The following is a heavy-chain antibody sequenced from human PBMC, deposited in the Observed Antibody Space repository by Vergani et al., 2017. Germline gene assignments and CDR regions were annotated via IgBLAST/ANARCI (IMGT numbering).Heavy chain of an antibody. Sequence: QVQLQESGPGLVKPSETLSLTCTVSGGSISSYYWSWIRQPPGKGLEWIGYIYYSGSTNYNPSLKSRVTISVDTSKNQFSLKLSSVTAADTAVYYCAREGHSIVGEGEAGDVWGQGTMVTVSS. D-gene: IGHD1-26*01. CDR2: IYYSGST. V-gene: IGHV4-59*01. CDR1: GGSISSYY. J-gene: IGHJ3*01. CDR3: AREGHSIVGEGEAGDV.